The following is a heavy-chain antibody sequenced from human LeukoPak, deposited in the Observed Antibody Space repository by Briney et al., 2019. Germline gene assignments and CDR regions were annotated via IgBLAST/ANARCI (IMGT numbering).Heavy chain of an antibody. CDR3: AKDRMIVIVGATYLDY. Sequence: GGSLRLSCAASGFTFSSYWMHWVRQAPGKGLVWVSRINTDGSSTSYADSVKGRFTISRDNSKNTLYLQMNSLRAEDTAVYYCAKDRMIVIVGATYLDYWGQGTLVTVSS. D-gene: IGHD1-26*01. CDR2: INTDGSST. CDR1: GFTFSSYW. V-gene: IGHV3-74*01. J-gene: IGHJ4*02.